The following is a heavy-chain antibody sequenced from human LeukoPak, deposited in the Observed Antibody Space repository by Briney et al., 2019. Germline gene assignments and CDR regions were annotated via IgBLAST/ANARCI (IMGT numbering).Heavy chain of an antibody. CDR3: ARVGYYYDSSGYYYGNDY. CDR2: INHSGST. D-gene: IGHD3-22*01. J-gene: IGHJ4*02. V-gene: IGHV4-34*01. CDR1: GGSFSGYY. Sequence: SETLSLTCAVYGGSFSGYYWSWIRQPPGKGLEWIGEINHSGSTNYNPSLRSRVTISVDTSKNQFSLKLSSVTAADTAVYYCARVGYYYDSSGYYYGNDYWGQGTLVTVSS.